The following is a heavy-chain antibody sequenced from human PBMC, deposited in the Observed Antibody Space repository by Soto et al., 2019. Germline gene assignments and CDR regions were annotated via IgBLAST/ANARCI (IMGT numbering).Heavy chain of an antibody. CDR1: GASFNDYY. CDR3: ARLRAAGLSQIIAAAGSRYYYYYGMDV. V-gene: IGHV4-34*01. CDR2: INHTGST. D-gene: IGHD6-13*01. J-gene: IGHJ6*02. Sequence: SATLSLTCAVYGASFNDYYWSWIRQPPGKGLEWIGEINHTGSTNYNPSLKSRVTISVGTSKNQFSLKLSSVTAADTAVYYCARLRAAGLSQIIAAAGSRYYYYYGMDVWGQGTTVT.